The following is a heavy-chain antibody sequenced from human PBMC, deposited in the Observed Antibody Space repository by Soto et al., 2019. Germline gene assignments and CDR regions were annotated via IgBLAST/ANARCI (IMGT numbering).Heavy chain of an antibody. J-gene: IGHJ1*01. CDR2: ISGSGGST. D-gene: IGHD6-13*01. V-gene: IGHV3-23*01. CDR1: GFTFSSYA. CDR3: AKGSKAAAALIEYFQH. Sequence: GGSLRLSCAASGFTFSSYAMSWVRQAPGKGLEWVSAISGSGGSTYYADSVKGRFTISRDNSKNTLYLQMNSLRAEDTAVYYCAKGSKAAAALIEYFQHWGQGTLVTVSS.